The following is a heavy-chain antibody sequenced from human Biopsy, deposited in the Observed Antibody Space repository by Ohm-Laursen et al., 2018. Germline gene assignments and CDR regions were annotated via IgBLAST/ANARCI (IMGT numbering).Heavy chain of an antibody. CDR3: ARGLSSGWYGYFDV. V-gene: IGHV3-33*04. CDR2: IWYDGTNE. D-gene: IGHD6-19*01. J-gene: IGHJ2*01. Sequence: LRLSCAASGFTFGHYAMHWVRQAPGKGLEWISLIWYDGTNEDYADSVKGRFTISRGNSKNTLYLQINTLTLEDTAFYYCARGLSSGWYGYFDVWGRGTLVTVSS. CDR1: GFTFGHYA.